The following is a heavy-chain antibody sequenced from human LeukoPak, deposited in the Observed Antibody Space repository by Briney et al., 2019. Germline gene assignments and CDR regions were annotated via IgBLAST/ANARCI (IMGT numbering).Heavy chain of an antibody. J-gene: IGHJ5*02. CDR1: GFTFSSYG. CDR3: ARAGSIAAAFSTYNWFDP. V-gene: IGHV3-33*01. CDR2: IWYDGSNK. Sequence: PGRSLRLSCAASGFTFSSYGTHWVRQAPGKGLEWVAVIWYDGSNKYYADSVKGRFTISRDNSKNTLYLQMNSLRAEDTAVYYCARAGSIAAAFSTYNWFDPWGQGTLVTVSS. D-gene: IGHD6-13*01.